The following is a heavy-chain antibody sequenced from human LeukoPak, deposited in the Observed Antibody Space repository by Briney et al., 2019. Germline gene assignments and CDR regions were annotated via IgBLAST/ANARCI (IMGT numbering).Heavy chain of an antibody. Sequence: GGSLRLSCAASGFTFSSYSMNWVRQAPGQGLEWVSSISRSSSYIYYADSVQGRFTISRDNAKNSLYLQMNSLRAEDTAVYYCASGRGYSYGDDAFDIWGQGTMVTVSS. V-gene: IGHV3-21*01. CDR1: GFTFSSYS. CDR3: ASGRGYSYGDDAFDI. J-gene: IGHJ3*02. D-gene: IGHD5-18*01. CDR2: ISRSSSYI.